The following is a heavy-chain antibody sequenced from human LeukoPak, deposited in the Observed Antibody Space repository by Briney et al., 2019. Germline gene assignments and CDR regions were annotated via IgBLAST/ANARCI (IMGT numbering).Heavy chain of an antibody. J-gene: IGHJ3*02. V-gene: IGHV1-69*13. CDR3: ARDRAPIVVVPAAIGDAFDI. CDR2: IIPIFGTA. CDR1: GGTFSSYA. Sequence: ASVKVSCKASGGTFSSYAISWVRQAPGQGLEWMGGIIPIFGTANYARKFQGRVTITADESTSTAYMELSSLRSEDTAVYYCARDRAPIVVVPAAIGDAFDIEGQGTMVTVSS. D-gene: IGHD2-2*01.